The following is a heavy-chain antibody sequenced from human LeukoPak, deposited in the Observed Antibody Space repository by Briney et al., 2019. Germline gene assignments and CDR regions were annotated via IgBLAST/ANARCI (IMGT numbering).Heavy chain of an antibody. Sequence: SETLSLTCTVSGGSISSYYWSWIRQPPGKGLEWIGYIYYSGSTNYNPSLKSRVTISVDTSKNQFSLKLSSVTAADTAVYYCGREFQTTVTQGFDLWGRGTLVTVSS. D-gene: IGHD4-17*01. CDR2: IYYSGST. J-gene: IGHJ2*01. CDR1: GGSISSYY. V-gene: IGHV4-59*01. CDR3: GREFQTTVTQGFDL.